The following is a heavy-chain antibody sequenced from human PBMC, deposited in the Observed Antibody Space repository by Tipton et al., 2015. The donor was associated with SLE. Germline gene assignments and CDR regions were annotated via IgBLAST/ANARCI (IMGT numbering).Heavy chain of an antibody. V-gene: IGHV4-34*01. CDR1: GGSFSGYY. J-gene: IGHJ4*02. CDR2: INHSGST. CDR3: ASGKVTTIDY. Sequence: LRLSCAVYGGSFSGYYWSWIRQPPGKGLEWIGEINHSGSTNYNPSLKSRVTISVDTSKNQFSLQLNSVIAADTAVYDCASGKVTTIDYWGQGTLVTVSS. D-gene: IGHD4-17*01.